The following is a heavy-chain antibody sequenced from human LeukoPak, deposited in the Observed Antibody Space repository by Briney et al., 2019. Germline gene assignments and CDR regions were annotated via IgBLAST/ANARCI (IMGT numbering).Heavy chain of an antibody. CDR1: GFTFNNYA. Sequence: GGSLRLSCAASGFTFNNYAMSWVRQAPGKGLEWVSAITGSGTNTYYADSVEGRFTISRDDSKNTLYLQMNSLRAEDTAVYYCAKRGYESSGYFDYWGQGTLVTVSS. D-gene: IGHD3-22*01. V-gene: IGHV3-23*01. CDR3: AKRGYESSGYFDY. J-gene: IGHJ4*02. CDR2: ITGSGTNT.